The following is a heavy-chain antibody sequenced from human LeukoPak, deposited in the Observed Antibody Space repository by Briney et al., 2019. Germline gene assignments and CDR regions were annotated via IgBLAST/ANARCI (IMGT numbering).Heavy chain of an antibody. Sequence: PGGSLRLSCVASGFNFRNSWMTWVRQAPGKGLEWVANIKQDGTKTYYADSVKGRFTISRDNAKNSLYLQMNSLRVEDTAVYYCATAEYTVALDYWGQGTLITVSS. J-gene: IGHJ4*02. V-gene: IGHV3-7*01. CDR2: IKQDGTKT. CDR3: ATAEYTVALDY. D-gene: IGHD5-12*01. CDR1: GFNFRNSW.